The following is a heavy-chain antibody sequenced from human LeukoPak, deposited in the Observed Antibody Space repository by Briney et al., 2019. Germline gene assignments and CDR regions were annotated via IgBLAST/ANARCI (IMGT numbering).Heavy chain of an antibody. Sequence: SETLSLTCTLSGGSIASYFWSWIRQPPGKGLEWIGYIHYTGKTNNNPSLQSRVSISVDTSRNQLALKVRSVTAADTAVYYCARFSQGVFGWFDPWGQGILVTVST. CDR3: ARFSQGVFGWFDP. CDR1: GGSIASYF. V-gene: IGHV4-59*12. CDR2: IHYTGKT. D-gene: IGHD6-13*01. J-gene: IGHJ5*02.